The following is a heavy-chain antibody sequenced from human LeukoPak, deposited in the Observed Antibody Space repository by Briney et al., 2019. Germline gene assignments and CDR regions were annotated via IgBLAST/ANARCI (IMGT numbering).Heavy chain of an antibody. V-gene: IGHV1-46*01. J-gene: IGHJ6*02. Sequence: ASVKVSCKASGYTFTSYYMHWVRQAPGQGLEWMGIINPSGGSTSYAQKFQGRVTMTRDTSTSTVYMELSSLRSEDTAVYYCAREVGATYYYYGMDVWGRGTTVTVSS. D-gene: IGHD1-26*01. CDR3: AREVGATYYYYGMDV. CDR1: GYTFTSYY. CDR2: INPSGGST.